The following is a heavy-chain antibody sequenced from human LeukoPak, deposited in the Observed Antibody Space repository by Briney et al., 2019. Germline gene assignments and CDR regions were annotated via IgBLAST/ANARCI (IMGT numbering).Heavy chain of an antibody. D-gene: IGHD5-12*01. CDR1: GGSISSGSYF. Sequence: SETLSLTCTVSGGSISSGSYFWSWIRQPAGKGLEWIGRIYTSGSTNYNPSLKSRVTISPDTSKNQFSLKLSSVTAADTAVYYCARELAGYGKLDYWGQGILVTVSS. V-gene: IGHV4-61*02. CDR2: IYTSGST. CDR3: ARELAGYGKLDY. J-gene: IGHJ4*02.